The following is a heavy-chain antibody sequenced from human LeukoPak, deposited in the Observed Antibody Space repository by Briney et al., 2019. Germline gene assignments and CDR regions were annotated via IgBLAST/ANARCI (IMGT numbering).Heavy chain of an antibody. CDR2: IYTSGST. J-gene: IGHJ4*02. Sequence: PSETLSLTCTVSGGSISSYYWSWIRQPPGKGLEWIGYIYTSGSTNYNPSLKSRVTISVDTSKNQFSLKLSSVTAADTAVYYCARAGYYDSSGYLLDYWGQGTLVTVSS. V-gene: IGHV4-4*08. CDR1: GGSISSYY. D-gene: IGHD3-22*01. CDR3: ARAGYYDSSGYLLDY.